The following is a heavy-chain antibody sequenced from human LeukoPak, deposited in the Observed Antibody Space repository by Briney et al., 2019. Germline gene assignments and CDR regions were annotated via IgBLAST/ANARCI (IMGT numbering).Heavy chain of an antibody. D-gene: IGHD6-13*01. V-gene: IGHV3-48*04. J-gene: IGHJ4*02. CDR1: GFTFSSYS. CDR3: ARGPRAAADDY. CDR2: ISSSSSTI. Sequence: GGSLRLSCAASGFTFSSYSMNWVRQAPGKGLEWVSYISSSSSTIYYADSVKGRFTISRDNAKNSLYLQMNSLRPEDTAVYYCARGPRAAADDYWGQGTLVTVSS.